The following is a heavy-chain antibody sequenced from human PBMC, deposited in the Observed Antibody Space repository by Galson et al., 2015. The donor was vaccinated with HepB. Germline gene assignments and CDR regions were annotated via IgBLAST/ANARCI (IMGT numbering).Heavy chain of an antibody. CDR3: TRVRHLARGMDV. D-gene: IGHD5-12*01. Sequence: CAISGDSVSTNIVAWNWIRQSPSRGLEWLGRTYCRSKWYNDYAVSVQSRITINPDISRNQFSLQLNSVTPEDTGVYYCTRVRHLARGMDVWGQGTTVTVSS. J-gene: IGHJ6*02. CDR1: GDSVSTNIVA. CDR2: TYCRSKWYN. V-gene: IGHV6-1*01.